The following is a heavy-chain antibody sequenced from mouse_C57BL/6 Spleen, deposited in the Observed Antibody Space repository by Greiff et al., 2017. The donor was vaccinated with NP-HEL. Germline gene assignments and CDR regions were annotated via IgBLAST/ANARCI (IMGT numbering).Heavy chain of an antibody. CDR2: IDPENGDT. J-gene: IGHJ4*01. V-gene: IGHV14-4*01. CDR1: GFNIKDDY. CDR3: TSYYYGSSYRAMDY. D-gene: IGHD1-1*01. Sequence: EVQLQQSGAELVRPGASVKLSCTASGFNIKDDYMHWVKQRPEQGLEWIGWIDPENGDTEYASKFQGKATITADTSSNTAYLQLSSLTSEDTAVYYCTSYYYGSSYRAMDYWGQGTSVTVSS.